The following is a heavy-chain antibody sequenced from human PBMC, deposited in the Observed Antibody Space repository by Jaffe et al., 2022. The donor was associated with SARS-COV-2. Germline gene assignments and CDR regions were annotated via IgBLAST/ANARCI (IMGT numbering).Heavy chain of an antibody. D-gene: IGHD3-22*01. CDR1: GGSFSGYY. J-gene: IGHJ5*02. CDR2: INHSGST. Sequence: QVQLQQWGAGLLKPSETLSLTCAVYGGSFSGYYWSWIRQPPGKGLEWIGEINHSGSTNYNPSLKSRVTISVDTSKNQFSLKLSSVTAADTAVYYCARVDRNRSGYYYRPEPLNWFDPWGQGTLVTVSS. V-gene: IGHV4-34*01. CDR3: ARVDRNRSGYYYRPEPLNWFDP.